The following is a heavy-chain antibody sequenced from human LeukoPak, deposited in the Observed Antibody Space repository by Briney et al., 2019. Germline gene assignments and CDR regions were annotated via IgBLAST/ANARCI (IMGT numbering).Heavy chain of an antibody. J-gene: IGHJ4*02. CDR2: ITATGDTA. D-gene: IGHD6-19*01. Sequence: PGGSLRLSRVASGFTFTKCAMSWIRHAPGKGLEWVAIITATGDTAYYADSVKGRFTISRDNSRNTVYMQMDSLRAEDTAIYYCAGDRNSDWYSPLDYWGQGSQVTVSP. V-gene: IGHV3-23*01. CDR3: AGDRNSDWYSPLDY. CDR1: GFTFTKCA.